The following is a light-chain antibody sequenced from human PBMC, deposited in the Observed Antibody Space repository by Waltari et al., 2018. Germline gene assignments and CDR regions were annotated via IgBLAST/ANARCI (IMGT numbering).Light chain of an antibody. CDR1: QSVGTY. V-gene: IGKV3-20*01. Sequence: IVLTQSPGPLSLSPGERATLSCRASQSVGTYLAWYQQKPGQAPRLLIYGASNRATGIPERFSGSGSGTDFSLTISRLEPEDFAVYYCQKYVNLPATFGQGTKVEIK. CDR3: QKYVNLPAT. J-gene: IGKJ1*01. CDR2: GAS.